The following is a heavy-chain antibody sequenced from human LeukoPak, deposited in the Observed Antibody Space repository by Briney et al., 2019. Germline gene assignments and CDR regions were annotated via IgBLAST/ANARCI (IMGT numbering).Heavy chain of an antibody. CDR1: GFTFSSYA. CDR2: ISGSGGST. D-gene: IGHD3-22*01. CDR3: AKVLLPYYYYYMDV. J-gene: IGHJ6*03. V-gene: IGHV3-23*01. Sequence: GGSLRLSCAASGFTFSSYAMSWVRQAPGKGLEWVSAISGSGGSTYYADSVKGRFTISRDNSKNTLYLQMNCLRAEDTAVYYCAKVLLPYYYYYMDVWGKGTTVTVSS.